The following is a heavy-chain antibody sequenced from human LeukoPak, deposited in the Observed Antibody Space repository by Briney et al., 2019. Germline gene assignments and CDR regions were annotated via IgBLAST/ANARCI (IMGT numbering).Heavy chain of an antibody. V-gene: IGHV4-39*07. J-gene: IGHJ4*02. CDR2: IYYSGST. CDR3: AKSGYCIKGVCLGYFDY. Sequence: PSVTLSLTCTVSGGSISSSSYYWGWIRQPPGKGLKWIGSIYYSGSTYYNPSLKSRVTISVDTSKNQFSLKLSSVTAADTAVYYCAKSGYCIKGVCLGYFDYWGQGTLVTVSS. D-gene: IGHD2-8*01. CDR1: GGSISSSSYY.